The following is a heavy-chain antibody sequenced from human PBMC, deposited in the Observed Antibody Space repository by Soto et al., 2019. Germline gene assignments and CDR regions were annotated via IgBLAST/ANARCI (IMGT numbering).Heavy chain of an antibody. CDR1: TGSINSFY. V-gene: IGHV4-4*07. CDR3: ARDRIIGTSYSDY. Sequence: PSETLSLTRTVPTGSINSFYWSWIRQPAGKGLEWIGRIHSSGTTNYDPSLKSRVTMSVDTSRNQFSLKLTSVTAADTAVYYCARDRIIGTSYSDYWGQGVLVTVSS. D-gene: IGHD1-7*01. J-gene: IGHJ4*02. CDR2: IHSSGTT.